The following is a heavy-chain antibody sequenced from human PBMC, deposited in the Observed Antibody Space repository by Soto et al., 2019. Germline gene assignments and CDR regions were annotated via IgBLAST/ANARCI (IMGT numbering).Heavy chain of an antibody. CDR3: ARVGQQLGRDSFDY. CDR2: IIPILGIA. Sequence: QVQLVQSGAEVKKPGSSVKVSCKASGGTFSSYTISWVRQAPGQGLEWMGRIIPILGIANYAQKFQGRVTMTADKSTSTASMELSSLRSEDTAVYYCARVGQQLGRDSFDYWGQGTLVAVSS. V-gene: IGHV1-69*02. J-gene: IGHJ4*02. CDR1: GGTFSSYT. D-gene: IGHD6-13*01.